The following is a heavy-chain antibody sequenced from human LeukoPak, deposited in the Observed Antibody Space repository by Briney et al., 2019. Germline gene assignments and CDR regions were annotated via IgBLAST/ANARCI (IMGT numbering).Heavy chain of an antibody. D-gene: IGHD3-22*01. J-gene: IGHJ3*02. V-gene: IGHV4-31*03. Sequence: SETLSLTCTVSGGSISSSSYYWGWIRQPPGKGLEWIGYIYYSGSTYYNPSLKSRVTISVDTSKNQFSLKLSSVTAADTAVYYCARARYYYDSGTIWGQGTMVTVSS. CDR1: GGSISSSSYY. CDR2: IYYSGST. CDR3: ARARYYYDSGTI.